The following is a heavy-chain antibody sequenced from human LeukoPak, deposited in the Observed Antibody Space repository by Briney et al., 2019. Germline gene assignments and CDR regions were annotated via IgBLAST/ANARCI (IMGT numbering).Heavy chain of an antibody. Sequence: SETLSLTCTVSGGSIGSYHWSWVRQPPGKGLEWIGYIFDSGSPGYKPALKSRVTISLDTSKNQFSLRLGSATAADTAVYYCARHDDNGYYFFDIWGQGTLVTVSS. V-gene: IGHV4-59*08. D-gene: IGHD5-24*01. J-gene: IGHJ4*02. CDR3: ARHDDNGYYFFDI. CDR1: GGSIGSYH. CDR2: IFDSGSP.